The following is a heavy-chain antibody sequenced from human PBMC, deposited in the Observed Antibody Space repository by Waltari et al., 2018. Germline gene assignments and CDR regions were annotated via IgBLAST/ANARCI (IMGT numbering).Heavy chain of an antibody. CDR2: IHHSDDT. J-gene: IGHJ4*02. D-gene: IGHD4-17*01. V-gene: IGHV4-34*01. CDR1: GGSFSGYY. CDR3: AKHGDYHFDD. Sequence: QVQLQQWGAGLLKPSETLSLTCAVYGGSFSGYYWSWIRQPPGKGLEWIGQIHHSDDTNYNPSLKSRVTISVDTSKNQFSLNLSSVTATDTAVYYCAKHGDYHFDDWGQGTLVTVSS.